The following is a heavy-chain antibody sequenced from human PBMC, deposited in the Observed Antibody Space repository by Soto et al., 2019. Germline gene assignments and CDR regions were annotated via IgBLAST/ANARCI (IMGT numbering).Heavy chain of an antibody. V-gene: IGHV4-59*08. CDR3: ARLDSGYDWKKAAFDI. CDR1: AGAVSSYY. Sequence: SETLSLTCTVSAGAVSSYYFRWIGQPPGKGLEWIGYIYYSGSTNYNPSLRSRVTISVDTSKNQFSLKLSSVTAADTAVYYCARLDSGYDWKKAAFDIWGQGTMLTVS. CDR2: IYYSGST. J-gene: IGHJ3*02. D-gene: IGHD5-12*01.